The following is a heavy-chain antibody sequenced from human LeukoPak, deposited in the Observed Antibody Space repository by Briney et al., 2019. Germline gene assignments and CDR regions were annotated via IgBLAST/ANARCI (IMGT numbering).Heavy chain of an antibody. Sequence: EASVKFSRKASGGTFSSYAINWVRQATGQGLEWMGWMNPNSGNTGYAQKFQGRVTITRNTSISTANMELSSLRSEDTAVYYCARGRGYNRWFYPWGQGALVTVSS. CDR2: MNPNSGNT. J-gene: IGHJ5*02. D-gene: IGHD1-14*01. V-gene: IGHV1-8*03. CDR3: ARGRGYNRWFYP. CDR1: GGTFSSYA.